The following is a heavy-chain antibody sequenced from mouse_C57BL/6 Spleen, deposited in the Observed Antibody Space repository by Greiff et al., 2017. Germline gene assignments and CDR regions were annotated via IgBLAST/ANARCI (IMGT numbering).Heavy chain of an antibody. CDR2: INPNNGGT. CDR1: GYTFTDYY. D-gene: IGHD1-1*01. Sequence: EVQLQQSGPELVKPGASVKISCKASGYTFTDYYMNWVKQSHGQSLEWIGDINPNNGGTSYNQKFKGKATLTVDKSSITAYMELRSLTSEDSAVDYWASAGEYYGSSSDYDDMDYWGQGTSVTVSS. V-gene: IGHV1-26*01. J-gene: IGHJ4*01. CDR3: ASAGEYYGSSSDYDDMDY.